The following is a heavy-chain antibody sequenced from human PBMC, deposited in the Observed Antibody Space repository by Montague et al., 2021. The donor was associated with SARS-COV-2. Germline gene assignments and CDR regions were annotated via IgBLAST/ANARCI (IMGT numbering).Heavy chain of an antibody. CDR3: AKTHRYYNRNFDY. D-gene: IGHD3-22*01. CDR1: GFTFNSYA. V-gene: IGHV3-23*03. CDR2: IYSGGSST. J-gene: IGHJ4*02. Sequence: SLRLSCAASGFTFNSYAMSWVRQAPGKGLEWVPIIYSGGSSTYYADSVKGRFTISRDNSKNTLYLQMNSMIAEDTAVYYCAKTHRYYNRNFDYWGQGTLVTVSP.